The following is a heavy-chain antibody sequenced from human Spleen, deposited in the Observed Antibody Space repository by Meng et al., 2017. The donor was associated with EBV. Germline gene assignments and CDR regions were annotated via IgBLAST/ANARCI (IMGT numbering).Heavy chain of an antibody. CDR3: ATSPYYQDSSGLPH. D-gene: IGHD3-22*01. Sequence: LRESGPGTVKPSKALSPPCTASGGSLTTAGYYWSWTRQPPGKGLEWIGHMYYTGNTYYNPPPKSRLAISVDTSKNRLSLSLASVTAADTAVYYCATSPYYQDSSGLPHWGQGALVTVSS. J-gene: IGHJ4*02. CDR2: MYYTGNT. V-gene: IGHV4-30-4*01. CDR1: GGSLTTAGYY.